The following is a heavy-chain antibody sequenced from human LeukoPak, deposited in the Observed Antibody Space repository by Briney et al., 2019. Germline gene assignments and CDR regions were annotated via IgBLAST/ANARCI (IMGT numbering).Heavy chain of an antibody. CDR1: GFTFSSYS. Sequence: PGGSLRLSCAASGFTFSSYSMNWVRQAPGKGLEWVSSISSSSSYIYYADSVKGRFTISGDNAKNSLYLQMNSLRAEDTAVYYCARDSLSYYGMDVWGQGTTVTVSS. V-gene: IGHV3-21*01. J-gene: IGHJ6*02. CDR2: ISSSSSYI. CDR3: ARDSLSYYGMDV.